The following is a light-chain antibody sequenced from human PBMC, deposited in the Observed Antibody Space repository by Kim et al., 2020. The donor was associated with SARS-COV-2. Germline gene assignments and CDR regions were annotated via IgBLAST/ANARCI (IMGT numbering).Light chain of an antibody. CDR3: QKYDSAPWT. J-gene: IGKJ1*01. V-gene: IGKV1-27*01. Sequence: APERARITITCRASPGINNYLALYQPKPGKPTKLLIYAASALQSGVPSRFSGSGSGTDFTLTVTSLQPEDVATYYCQKYDSAPWTFGLGTKVDIK. CDR1: PGINNY. CDR2: AAS.